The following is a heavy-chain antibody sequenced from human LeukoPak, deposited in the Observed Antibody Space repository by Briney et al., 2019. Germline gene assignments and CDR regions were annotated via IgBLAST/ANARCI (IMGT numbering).Heavy chain of an antibody. V-gene: IGHV1-69*04. CDR1: GGTFSSYA. J-gene: IGHJ4*02. D-gene: IGHD5-18*01. CDR2: IIPILGMA. Sequence: ASVKVSCKASGGTFSSYAISWVRQAPGQGLEWMGRIIPILGMANYAQKFQGRVTITADKSTSTAYMELSSLRSEDTAVYYCASEKGDYGYTAMVTNDYWGQGTLVTVSS. CDR3: ASEKGDYGYTAMVTNDY.